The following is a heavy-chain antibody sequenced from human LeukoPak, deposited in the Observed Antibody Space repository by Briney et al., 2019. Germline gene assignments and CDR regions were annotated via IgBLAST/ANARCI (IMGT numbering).Heavy chain of an antibody. J-gene: IGHJ4*02. Sequence: PGGSLRLSCAASGFTFSSYWMHWVRQAPGKGLVWVSRINTDGSSTSYADSVKGRFTISRDNAKNTLHLQMNSLRAEDTAVYYCASLRGYSYGPLDYWGQGTLVTVSS. D-gene: IGHD5-18*01. CDR3: ASLRGYSYGPLDY. CDR2: INTDGSST. V-gene: IGHV3-74*01. CDR1: GFTFSSYW.